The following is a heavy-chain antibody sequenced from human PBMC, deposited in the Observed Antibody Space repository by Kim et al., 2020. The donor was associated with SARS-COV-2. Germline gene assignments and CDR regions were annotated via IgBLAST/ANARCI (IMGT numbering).Heavy chain of an antibody. V-gene: IGHV4-59*08. Sequence: SQTLSLTCTVSGGSISSYYWSWIRQPPGKGLEWIGYNYYSGSTNYNPSLKSRVTISVDTSKNQFSLKLSSVTAADTAVYYCARHIGGFDYWGQGTMVTGS. CDR3: ARHIGGFDY. CDR2: NYYSGST. D-gene: IGHD3-16*02. CDR1: GGSISSYY. J-gene: IGHJ4*02.